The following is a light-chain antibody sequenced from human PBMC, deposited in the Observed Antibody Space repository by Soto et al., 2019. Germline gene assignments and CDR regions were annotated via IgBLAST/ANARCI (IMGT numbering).Light chain of an antibody. CDR2: DTS. CDR1: QSVSSF. J-gene: IGKJ5*01. V-gene: IGKV3-11*01. Sequence: EVVLTQSPATLSLSPVERATLSCMASQSVSSFLAWYQQKPGQAPRLLIYDTSNRATGIPARFSGSGAGTDFTLTISSLEPEDFAVYYCQQRNSRPSITFGQGTRLEIK. CDR3: QQRNSRPSIT.